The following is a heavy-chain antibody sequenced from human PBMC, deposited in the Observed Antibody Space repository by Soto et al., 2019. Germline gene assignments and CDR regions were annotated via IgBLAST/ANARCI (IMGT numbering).Heavy chain of an antibody. Sequence: GGSRRLSCAASGFTFSSYGMHWVRQAPCKGLEWVAVIWYDGSNKYYADSVKGRFTISRDNAKNSLYLQMNRLRDEDTAVYYCARPDSGSYSGMDLWGEAITVTVSS. J-gene: IGHJ6*02. CDR1: GFTFSSYG. CDR3: ARPDSGSYSGMDL. CDR2: IWYDGSNK. D-gene: IGHD3-10*01. V-gene: IGHV3-33*01.